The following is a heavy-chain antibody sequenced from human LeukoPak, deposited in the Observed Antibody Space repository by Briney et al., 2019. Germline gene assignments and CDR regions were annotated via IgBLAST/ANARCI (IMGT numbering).Heavy chain of an antibody. J-gene: IGHJ4*02. CDR2: VHLDGRT. V-gene: IGHV4-4*02. Sequence: SETLSLTCGVSGGSVSSTNWWTWIRQPPGKGLEWIGEVHLDGRTNFNPSLKSRLTMSVDLSENHVSLKLTSVTAADTAVYYCAREGGFYRPLDYSGQGNLVTVSS. D-gene: IGHD6-25*01. CDR1: GGSVSSTNW. CDR3: AREGGFYRPLDY.